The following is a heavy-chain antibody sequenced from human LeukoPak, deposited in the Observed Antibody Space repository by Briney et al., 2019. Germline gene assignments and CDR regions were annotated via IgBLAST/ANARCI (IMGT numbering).Heavy chain of an antibody. CDR1: GFTFSSYW. D-gene: IGHD4/OR15-4a*01. CDR2: IKQDGSEK. CDR3: ARSRTMVVSNAFDI. J-gene: IGHJ3*02. Sequence: SGGSLRLSCAASGFTFSSYWMNWVRQAPGKGLEWVANIKQDGSEKYYVDSVKGRFTISRDNAKNSLYLQMNSLRAEDTAVYYCARSRTMVVSNAFDIWGQGTMVTVSS. V-gene: IGHV3-7*01.